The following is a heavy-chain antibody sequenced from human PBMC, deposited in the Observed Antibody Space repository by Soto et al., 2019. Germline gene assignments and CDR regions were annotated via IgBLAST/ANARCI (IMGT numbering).Heavy chain of an antibody. Sequence: QVPLVQSGAEVKKPGASVKVSYVASVYTFTDHYIHWVRQAPGQGLEWMGWINPHSGDTIYAQKFQGRVTLTRDTSSSTAYMELSRLRSDDTAVYYCARGRTVNFYGMDVCVQGTTVTVSS. CDR1: VYTFTDHY. D-gene: IGHD4-17*01. J-gene: IGHJ6*02. CDR2: INPHSGDT. V-gene: IGHV1-2*02. CDR3: ARGRTVNFYGMDV.